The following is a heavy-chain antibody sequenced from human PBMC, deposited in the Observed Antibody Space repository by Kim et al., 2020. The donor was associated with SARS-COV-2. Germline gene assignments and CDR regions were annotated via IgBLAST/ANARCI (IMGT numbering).Heavy chain of an antibody. D-gene: IGHD3-10*01. CDR3: ARTLWFGEIDAFDI. Sequence: ADSVKGRFTISRDNSKNTLYLQMNSLRAEDTAVYYCARTLWFGEIDAFDIWGQGTIGHRLF. V-gene: IGHV3-30*07. J-gene: IGHJ3*02.